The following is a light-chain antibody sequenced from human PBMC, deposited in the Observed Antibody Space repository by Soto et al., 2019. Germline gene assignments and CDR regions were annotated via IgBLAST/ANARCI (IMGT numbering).Light chain of an antibody. V-gene: IGKV1-39*01. Sequence: DIQMTQSPSSLSASVGDRVTITCRASQSISSYLNWYQQKPGKVPRLLIYAASSLQSGVPSRFSGSGSGTDFTLTISSLQPEDFATYYCQQSYSNPFTFGGGNKVEIK. CDR1: QSISSY. J-gene: IGKJ4*01. CDR3: QQSYSNPFT. CDR2: AAS.